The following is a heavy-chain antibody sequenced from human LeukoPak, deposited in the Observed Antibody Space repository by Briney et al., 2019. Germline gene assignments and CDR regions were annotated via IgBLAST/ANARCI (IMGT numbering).Heavy chain of an antibody. Sequence: GGSLRLSCAASGFTFSTSSMNWVRQAPGQGLEWMSYIRGSSTTIYYAESVKGRFTISRDNAKNSVYLQMDSLRAEDTAVYFCARDSRSHCGTAACYGPSFDYWGQGTLVTVSS. CDR1: GFTFSTSS. CDR2: IRGSSTTI. D-gene: IGHD2-2*01. V-gene: IGHV3-48*01. CDR3: ARDSRSHCGTAACYGPSFDY. J-gene: IGHJ4*02.